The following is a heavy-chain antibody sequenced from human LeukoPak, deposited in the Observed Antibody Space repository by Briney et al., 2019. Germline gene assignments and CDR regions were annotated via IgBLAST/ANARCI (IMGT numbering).Heavy chain of an antibody. D-gene: IGHD1-26*01. CDR1: GDSISSGSYS. Sequence: SETLSLTCAVSGDSISSGSYSWNWIRQPPGKGLEWIGHIYHSGTTSYNPSLRSRVTISVDTSKNQFSLKLSSVTAADTAVYYCARGEGSWGQGTLVTVSS. V-gene: IGHV4-30-2*01. J-gene: IGHJ5*02. CDR2: IYHSGTT. CDR3: ARGEGS.